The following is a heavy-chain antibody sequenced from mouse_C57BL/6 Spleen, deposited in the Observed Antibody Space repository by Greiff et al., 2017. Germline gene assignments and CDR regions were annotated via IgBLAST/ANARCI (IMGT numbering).Heavy chain of an antibody. V-gene: IGHV1-64*01. CDR1: GYTFTSYW. CDR3: ARQETGTEDYFDY. Sequence: QVHVKQSGAELVKPGASVKLSCKASGYTFTSYWMHWVKQRPGQGLEWIGMIHPNSGSTNYNEKFKSKATLTVDKSSSTAYMQLSSLTSEDSAVYYCARQETGTEDYFDYWGQGTTLTVSS. CDR2: IHPNSGST. D-gene: IGHD4-1*01. J-gene: IGHJ2*01.